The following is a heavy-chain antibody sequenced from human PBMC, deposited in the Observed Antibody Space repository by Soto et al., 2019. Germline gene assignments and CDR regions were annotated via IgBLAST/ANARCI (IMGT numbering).Heavy chain of an antibody. Sequence: QVQLVQSGAEVKKPGASVKVSCKASGYTFTSYDISWVRQAPGQGLEWMGWISAYNGNTNYAQKLQGRVTMTTDTSTSTAYMELRSLRSDDTAVYYCARDGRIQLWLENYYYGMDVWGQGTTVTVSS. J-gene: IGHJ6*02. CDR3: ARDGRIQLWLENYYYGMDV. V-gene: IGHV1-18*04. CDR2: ISAYNGNT. CDR1: GYTFTSYD. D-gene: IGHD5-18*01.